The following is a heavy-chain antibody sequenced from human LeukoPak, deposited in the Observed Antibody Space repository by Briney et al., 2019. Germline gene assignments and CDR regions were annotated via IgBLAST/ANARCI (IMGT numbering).Heavy chain of an antibody. CDR1: GFTFSSYG. V-gene: IGHV3-33*01. CDR2: IWYDGSNK. Sequence: GSSLRLSCAASGFTFSSYGMHWVRQAPGKGLEWVAVIWYDGSNKYYADSVKGRFTISRDNSKNTLYLQMNSLRAEDTAVYYCARDRYYYDSIGYNYWGQGTLVTVSS. CDR3: ARDRYYYDSIGYNY. J-gene: IGHJ4*02. D-gene: IGHD3-22*01.